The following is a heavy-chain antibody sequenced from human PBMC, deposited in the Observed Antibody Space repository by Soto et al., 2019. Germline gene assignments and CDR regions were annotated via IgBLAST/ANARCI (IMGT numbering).Heavy chain of an antibody. CDR1: GYSFTSYW. V-gene: IGHV5-10-1*01. CDR3: ARMIPGYSYGQL. Sequence: EVQLVQSGAEVKKPGESLTISCKGSGYSFTSYWINLVRQMPGKGLEWVGRIDTWKSAIRYSPSFQGHVTISADESTSTAYLQCSSLKASATAMYYCARMIPGYSYGQLWGKGTRITVSS. D-gene: IGHD5-18*01. J-gene: IGHJ4*02. CDR2: IDTWKSAI.